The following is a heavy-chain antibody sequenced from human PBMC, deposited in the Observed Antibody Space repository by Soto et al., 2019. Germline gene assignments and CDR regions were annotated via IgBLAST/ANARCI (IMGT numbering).Heavy chain of an antibody. CDR2: ISAYNGNT. Sequence: ASVKVSCKASGYTFTSYGISWVRQAPGQGLEWMGWISAYNGNTNYAQKLQGRVTMTTDTSTSTAYMELRSLRSDDTAVYYCARDLSLDYYYGMDVWGQGTTVTVSS. CDR1: GYTFTSYG. D-gene: IGHD3-16*02. J-gene: IGHJ6*02. V-gene: IGHV1-18*04. CDR3: ARDLSLDYYYGMDV.